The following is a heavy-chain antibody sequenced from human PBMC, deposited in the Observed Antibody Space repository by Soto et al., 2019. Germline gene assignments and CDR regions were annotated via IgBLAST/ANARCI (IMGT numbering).Heavy chain of an antibody. CDR3: ARLYYDFWSGSPRYAFDI. D-gene: IGHD3-3*01. J-gene: IGHJ3*02. CDR1: GGTFSSYA. V-gene: IGHV1-69*06. Sequence: ASVKVSCKASGGTFSSYAISWVRQAPGQGLEWMGGIIPIFGTANYAQKFQGRVTITADKSTSTAYMELSSLRSEDTAVYYCARLYYDFWSGSPRYAFDIWGQGTMVTVSS. CDR2: IIPIFGTA.